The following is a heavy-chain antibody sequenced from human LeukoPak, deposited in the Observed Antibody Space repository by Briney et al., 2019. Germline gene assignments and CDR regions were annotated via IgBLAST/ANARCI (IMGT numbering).Heavy chain of an antibody. CDR1: GGSISSGNW. CDR2: IYHSGST. Sequence: SETLSLTCAVSGGSISSGNWWNWVRQSPGKGLEGIGEIYHSGSTNYNPSLKSRVTISVDTSKNQFSLKLSSVTAADTAVYYCARARGITIFGVVIRQAFDIWGQGTMVTVSS. J-gene: IGHJ3*02. V-gene: IGHV4-4*02. CDR3: ARARGITIFGVVIRQAFDI. D-gene: IGHD3-3*01.